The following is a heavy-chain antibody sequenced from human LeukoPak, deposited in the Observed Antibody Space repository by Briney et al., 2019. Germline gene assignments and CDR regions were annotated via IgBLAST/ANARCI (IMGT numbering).Heavy chain of an antibody. J-gene: IGHJ4*02. Sequence: GGSLRLSCAASGFTFSSYSMIWVRQAPGKGLEWVSSISSSSSYIYYADSVKGRFTISRDNAKNSLYLQMNSLRAEDTAVYYCAREVDGIAVAGNDYFDYWGQGTLVTVSS. V-gene: IGHV3-21*01. CDR3: AREVDGIAVAGNDYFDY. CDR2: ISSSSSYI. CDR1: GFTFSSYS. D-gene: IGHD6-19*01.